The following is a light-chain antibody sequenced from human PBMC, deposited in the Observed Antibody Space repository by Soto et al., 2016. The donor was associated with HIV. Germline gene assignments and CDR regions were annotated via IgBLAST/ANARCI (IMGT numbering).Light chain of an antibody. CDR1: QSISSW. V-gene: IGKV1-5*03. CDR2: KAS. J-gene: IGKJ2*01. Sequence: DIQMTQSPSTLSASVGDRVTVTCRASQSISSWLAWYQQKPGKAPKLLIYKASSLESGVPSRFSGSGSGTEFTLTISSLQPDDFATYYCQQYNSYPYTFGQGTKLEIK. CDR3: QQYNSYPYT.